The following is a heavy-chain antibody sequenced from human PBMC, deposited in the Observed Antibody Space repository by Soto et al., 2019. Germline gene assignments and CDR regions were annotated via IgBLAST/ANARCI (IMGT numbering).Heavy chain of an antibody. CDR2: SYYSGST. CDR1: GGSISSGGYY. J-gene: IGHJ4*02. CDR3: ARDSGYGDPFDY. Sequence: PAETLSLTCTVSGGSISSGGYYWSWMGQPPGKGLEWIGYSYYSGSTNYSPSLKSRVTISVDTSKNQFSLRLSSVTAADTAVYYCARDSGYGDPFDYWGQGTLVTVSS. V-gene: IGHV4-61*08. D-gene: IGHD4-17*01.